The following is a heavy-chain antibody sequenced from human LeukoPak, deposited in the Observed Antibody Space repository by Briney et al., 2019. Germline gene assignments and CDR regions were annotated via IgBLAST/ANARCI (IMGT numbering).Heavy chain of an antibody. V-gene: IGHV4-59*08. CDR3: ARGWGSTTFDY. D-gene: IGHD3-16*01. CDR2: IYYSGST. CDR1: GGSISSYY. J-gene: IGHJ4*02. Sequence: SETLSLTCTVSGGSISSYYWSRIRQPPGKGLEWIGYIYYSGSTNYNPSLKSRVTISVDTSKNQFSLKLSSVTAADTAVYYCARGWGSTTFDYWGQGTLVTVSS.